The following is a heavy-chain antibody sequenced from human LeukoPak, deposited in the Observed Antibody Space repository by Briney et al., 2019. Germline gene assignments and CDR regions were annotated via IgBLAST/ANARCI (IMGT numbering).Heavy chain of an antibody. V-gene: IGHV3-30-3*01. J-gene: IGHJ4*02. CDR2: ISYDGSNK. D-gene: IGHD4-17*01. Sequence: GRSLRLSCAASGFTFSSYAMHWVRQAPGKGLEWVAVISYDGSNKYYADSVKGRFTISRDNSKNTLYLQMNSLRAEDTAVYYRARTVYGDYEYYFDYWGQGTLVTVSS. CDR1: GFTFSSYA. CDR3: ARTVYGDYEYYFDY.